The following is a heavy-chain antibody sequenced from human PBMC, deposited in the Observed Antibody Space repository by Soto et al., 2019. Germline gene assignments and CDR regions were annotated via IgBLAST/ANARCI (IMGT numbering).Heavy chain of an antibody. CDR3: AKDRTHYYDRWVFDY. CDR2: ISWNSGSI. J-gene: IGHJ4*02. V-gene: IGHV3-9*01. CDR1: GFTFDDYA. Sequence: GGSLRLSCAASGFTFDDYAMHWVRQAPGKGLEWVSGISWNSGSIGYADSVKGRFTISRDNAKNSLYLQMNSLRAEDTALYYCAKDRTHYYDRWVFDYWGQGTLVTVSS. D-gene: IGHD3-22*01.